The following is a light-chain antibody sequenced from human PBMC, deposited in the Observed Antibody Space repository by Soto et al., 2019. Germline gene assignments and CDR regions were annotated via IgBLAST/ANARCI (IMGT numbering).Light chain of an antibody. CDR3: QQYNSYS. J-gene: IGKJ1*01. Sequence: DIQMTQSPSTLSASVGDRVTITCRASQSISSWVAWYQQKPGKGPKLLIYAASTLQRGVPSRFSGSGSGTEFTLTISSMQPDDFATYYCQQYNSYSFGHGTKVDIK. CDR1: QSISSW. V-gene: IGKV1-5*01. CDR2: AAS.